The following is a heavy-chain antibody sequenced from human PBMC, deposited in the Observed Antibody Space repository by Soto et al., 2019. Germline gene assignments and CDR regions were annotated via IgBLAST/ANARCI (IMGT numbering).Heavy chain of an antibody. Sequence: ASLKVSCKASGYTFTSYGISWVRQAPGQGLEWMGWISAYNGNTNYAQKLQGRVTMTTDTSTSTAYMELRSLRSDDTAVYYCARGHYDFWSGYYNGWFDPWGQGTLVTVSS. D-gene: IGHD3-3*01. J-gene: IGHJ5*02. CDR1: GYTFTSYG. V-gene: IGHV1-18*01. CDR2: ISAYNGNT. CDR3: ARGHYDFWSGYYNGWFDP.